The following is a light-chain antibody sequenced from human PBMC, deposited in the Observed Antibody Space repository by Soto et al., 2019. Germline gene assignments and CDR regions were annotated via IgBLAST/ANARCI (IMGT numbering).Light chain of an antibody. Sequence: QSVLTQSPSASATPGQRVTISCSGSGSNIGTYAVNWYQQLPGTAPTLLIFRNHQRPSGVPDRFSGSKSGTSASLAISGPQSEDEADYYCAARDDSVRPVVFGGGTKLTVL. J-gene: IGLJ2*01. CDR3: AARDDSVRPVV. V-gene: IGLV1-44*01. CDR2: RNH. CDR1: GSNIGTYA.